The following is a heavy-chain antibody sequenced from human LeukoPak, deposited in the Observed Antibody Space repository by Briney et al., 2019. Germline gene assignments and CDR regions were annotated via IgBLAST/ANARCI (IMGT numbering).Heavy chain of an antibody. J-gene: IGHJ4*02. D-gene: IGHD3-22*01. CDR3: ARGSYYYDSSGLPLDY. Sequence: ASVKVSCKASGYTFTSYDINWVRQATGQGLEWMGWMNPNSGNTGYAQKFQGRVTMTRDTSTSTVYMELSSLRSEDTAVYYCARGSYYYDSSGLPLDYWGQGTLVTVSS. V-gene: IGHV1-8*01. CDR2: MNPNSGNT. CDR1: GYTFTSYD.